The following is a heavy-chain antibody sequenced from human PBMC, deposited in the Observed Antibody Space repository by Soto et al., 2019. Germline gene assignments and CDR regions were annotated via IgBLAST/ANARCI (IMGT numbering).Heavy chain of an antibody. D-gene: IGHD3-10*01. J-gene: IGHJ6*03. V-gene: IGHV3-23*01. CDR2: ISGSGGST. CDR1: GFTFSSYA. Sequence: GGSLRLSCAASGFTFSSYAMSWVRQAPGKGLEWVSAISGSGGSTYYADSVKGRFTISRDNSKNTLYLQMNSLRAEDTAVYYCAKDHFNYGPSPGYYYYYMDLRGKGTTVTVSS. CDR3: AKDHFNYGPSPGYYYYYMDL.